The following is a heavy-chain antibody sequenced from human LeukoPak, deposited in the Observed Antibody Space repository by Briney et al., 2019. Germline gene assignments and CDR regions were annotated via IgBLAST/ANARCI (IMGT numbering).Heavy chain of an antibody. V-gene: IGHV3-30*02. Sequence: PGGSLRLSCAASGFTFSSYGMHWVRQAPGKGLEWVAFIRYDGSNKYYADSVKGRFTISRDNSKNTLYLQMNSLRAEDTAVYYCAKDLSWFGELFHIVGPDYWGQGTLVTVSS. D-gene: IGHD3-10*01. CDR1: GFTFSSYG. J-gene: IGHJ4*02. CDR3: AKDLSWFGELFHIVGPDY. CDR2: IRYDGSNK.